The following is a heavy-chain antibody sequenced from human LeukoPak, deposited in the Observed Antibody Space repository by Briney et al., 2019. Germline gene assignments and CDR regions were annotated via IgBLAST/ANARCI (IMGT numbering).Heavy chain of an antibody. Sequence: PGGSLRLSCAASGFTFSSYDMNWVRQAPGKGLEWVSSISADCGRTYYADSVKGRFTLSRENSQNTLYLQMKSMRGEYTTDYDCAKDVSRSSGWWAFHMWRQGTMVTVPS. V-gene: IGHV3-23*01. D-gene: IGHD2-15*01. J-gene: IGHJ3*02. CDR2: ISADCGRT. CDR3: AKDVSRSSGWWAFHM. CDR1: GFTFSSYD.